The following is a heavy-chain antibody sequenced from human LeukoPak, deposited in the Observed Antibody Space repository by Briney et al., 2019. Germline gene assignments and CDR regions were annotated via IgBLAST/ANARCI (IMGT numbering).Heavy chain of an antibody. J-gene: IGHJ4*02. V-gene: IGHV4-59*01. Sequence: PSETLSLTCTVSGGSISSYYWSWIRQPPGKGLEWIGHIYYSGSTNYNPSLKSRVTISVDTSKNQFSLKLSSVTAADTAVYYCARKDYYDSSGYYDYWGQGTLVTVSS. CDR3: ARKDYYDSSGYYDY. D-gene: IGHD3-22*01. CDR1: GGSISSYY. CDR2: IYYSGST.